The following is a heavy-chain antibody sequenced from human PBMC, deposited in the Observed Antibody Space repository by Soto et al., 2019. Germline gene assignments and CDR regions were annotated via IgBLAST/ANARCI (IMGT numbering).Heavy chain of an antibody. CDR3: ARSIVVVPVDFDY. CDR2: IYYSGST. CDR1: GGSISSGGYY. V-gene: IGHV4-31*03. D-gene: IGHD2-2*01. J-gene: IGHJ4*02. Sequence: QVQLQESGPGLVKPSQTLSLTCTVSGGSISSGGYYWSWIRQHPGKGLEWIGYIYYSGSTYYNPSLKSRVTIPVDTSKHPFSRKLSSVTAAETAGYYRARSIVVVPVDFDYWGQGTLVTVSS.